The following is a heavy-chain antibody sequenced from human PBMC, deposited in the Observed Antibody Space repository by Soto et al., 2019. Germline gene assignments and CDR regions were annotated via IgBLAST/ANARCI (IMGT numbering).Heavy chain of an antibody. CDR3: VRIRYQLPSSVLWLDP. CDR2: INHVGGT. CDR1: GGFLSESY. D-gene: IGHD3-16*01. Sequence: PSETLSLTCAVYGGFLSESYWTWIRQPPGKGLEWIGEINHVGGTNYNPSLKSRVTMSVDTSQNQFSLRLISVAAADTAMYFCVRIRYQLPSSVLWLDPWGQGTPVTVSS. J-gene: IGHJ5*02. V-gene: IGHV4-34*01.